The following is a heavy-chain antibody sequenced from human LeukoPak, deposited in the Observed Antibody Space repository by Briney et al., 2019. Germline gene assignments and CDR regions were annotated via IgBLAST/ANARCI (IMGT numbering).Heavy chain of an antibody. CDR3: AKDARRSSGWWFFDH. CDR2: ITHSGYDT. J-gene: IGHJ4*02. V-gene: IGHV3-23*01. CDR1: GFVFSGLD. D-gene: IGHD6-19*01. Sequence: PGGSLRLSCAASGFVFSGLDMGWVRQAPGKGLEWVSAITHSGYDTYYADSVKGRFTISRDNSKNTLYLQMNSLRAEDTAVYFCAKDARRSSGWWFFDHWGQGTLVTVSS.